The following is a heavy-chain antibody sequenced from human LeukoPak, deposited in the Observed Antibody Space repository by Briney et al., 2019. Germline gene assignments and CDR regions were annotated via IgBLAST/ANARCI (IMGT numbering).Heavy chain of an antibody. V-gene: IGHV3-30*04. CDR3: ARSYYYDSSGYLDY. CDR1: GFSFSSYA. CDR2: ISYDGSNK. Sequence: GLSLILSCAASGFSFSSYAMHWVRQAPGKGLEGVAVISYDGSNKYYADSVKGRFTISRDNSKNTLYLQMNSLRAEDTAVYYCARSYYYDSSGYLDYWGQGTLVTVSS. J-gene: IGHJ4*02. D-gene: IGHD3-22*01.